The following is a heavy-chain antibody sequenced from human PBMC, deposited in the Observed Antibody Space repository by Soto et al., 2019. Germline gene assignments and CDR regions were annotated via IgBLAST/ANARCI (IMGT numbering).Heavy chain of an antibody. Sequence: GGSQRLSCAASGFTFSSYGMHWVRQAPGKGLEWVAVISYDGSNKYYADSVKGRFTISRDNSKNTLYLQMNSLRAEDTAVYYCAKSRSWYPQFDYWGQGTLVTVSS. CDR1: GFTFSSYG. D-gene: IGHD6-13*01. CDR3: AKSRSWYPQFDY. J-gene: IGHJ4*02. CDR2: ISYDGSNK. V-gene: IGHV3-33*08.